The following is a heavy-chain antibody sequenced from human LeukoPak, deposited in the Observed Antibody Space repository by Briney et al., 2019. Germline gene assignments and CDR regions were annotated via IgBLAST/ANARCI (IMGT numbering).Heavy chain of an antibody. CDR3: TSQRGYCSGGTCYPWYFDS. D-gene: IGHD2-15*01. V-gene: IGHV3-73*01. Sequence: PGGALRLSCAASVFTFSGSSMHWVRQASGKGLEWVGRIRSKVNSYATAYAASVKGRFTISREDSNNNAYLKMNSLKTEDPAVYYCTSQRGYCSGGTCYPWYFDSWGQGTLATVSS. J-gene: IGHJ4*02. CDR1: VFTFSGSS. CDR2: IRSKVNSYAT.